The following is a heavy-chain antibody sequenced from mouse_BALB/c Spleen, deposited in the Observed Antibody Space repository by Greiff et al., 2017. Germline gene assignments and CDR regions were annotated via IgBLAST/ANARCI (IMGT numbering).Heavy chain of an antibody. CDR3: AREDYDYSFDY. Sequence: EVHLVESGGGLVQPGGSRKLSCAASGFTFSSFGMHWVRQAPEKGLEWVAYISSGSSTIYYADTVKGRFTISRDNPKNTLFLQMTSLRSEDTAMYYCAREDYDYSFDYWGQGTTLTVSS. J-gene: IGHJ2*01. D-gene: IGHD2-4*01. V-gene: IGHV5-17*02. CDR2: ISSGSSTI. CDR1: GFTFSSFG.